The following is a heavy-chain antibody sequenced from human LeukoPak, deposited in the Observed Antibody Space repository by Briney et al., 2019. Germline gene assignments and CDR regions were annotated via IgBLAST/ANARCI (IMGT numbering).Heavy chain of an antibody. J-gene: IGHJ2*01. V-gene: IGHV4-31*03. D-gene: IGHD4-17*01. CDR2: IYYSGST. CDR3: ARENGDEGYFDL. CDR1: GGSISSGGYY. Sequence: PSETLSLTCTVSGGSISSGGYYWSWIRQHPGKGLEWIGYIYYSGSTYYNPSLKSRVTISVDTSKNQFSLKLSSVTAADTAVYYCARENGDEGYFDLWGRVTLVTVSS.